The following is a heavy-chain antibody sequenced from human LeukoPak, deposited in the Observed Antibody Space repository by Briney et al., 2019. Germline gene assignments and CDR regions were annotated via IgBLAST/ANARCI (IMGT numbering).Heavy chain of an antibody. CDR1: GGSISSYY. CDR3: ARHQLAYSSGWYFNY. CDR2: IYYSGST. J-gene: IGHJ4*02. Sequence: SETLSLTCTVSGGSISSYYWSWIRQPPGKGLEWSGYIYYSGSTNYNPSLKSRVTISVDTSKNQFSLKLSSVTAADTAVYYCARHQLAYSSGWYFNYWGQGTLVTVSS. D-gene: IGHD6-19*01. V-gene: IGHV4-59*08.